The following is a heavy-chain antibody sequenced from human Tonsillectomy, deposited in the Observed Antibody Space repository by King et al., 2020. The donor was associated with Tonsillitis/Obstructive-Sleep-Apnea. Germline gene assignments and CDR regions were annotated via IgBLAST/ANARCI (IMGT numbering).Heavy chain of an antibody. J-gene: IGHJ4*02. CDR1: GYSFTSYW. CDR3: ARLEYSSGWYGGSFDY. Sequence: VQLVQSGAEVKKPGESLKISCKGSGYSFTSYWIGWVRQMPGKGLEWMGIIYPGDSDTRYSPSFQGQVTISADKSISTAYLQWSSLKASDTAMYYCARLEYSSGWYGGSFDYWGQGTLVTVSP. CDR2: IYPGDSDT. D-gene: IGHD6-19*01. V-gene: IGHV5-51*03.